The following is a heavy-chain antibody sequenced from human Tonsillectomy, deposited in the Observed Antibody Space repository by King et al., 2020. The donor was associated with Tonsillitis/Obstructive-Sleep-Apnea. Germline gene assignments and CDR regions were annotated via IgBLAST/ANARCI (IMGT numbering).Heavy chain of an antibody. Sequence: EQQLVQSGAEVKKPGESLRISCKCSGYRFTSYWMSWGRQMRGKGLDWMGRIDPSDSYTNYNPSFQDHATISTAKSNNTAYLQWGSLKASDTAMYYCARFSGSDFSGYYYMDVWGKGTTVTVSS. CDR2: IDPSDSYT. CDR3: ARFSGSDFSGYYYMDV. D-gene: IGHD1-26*01. J-gene: IGHJ6*03. V-gene: IGHV5-10-1*01. CDR1: GYRFTSYW.